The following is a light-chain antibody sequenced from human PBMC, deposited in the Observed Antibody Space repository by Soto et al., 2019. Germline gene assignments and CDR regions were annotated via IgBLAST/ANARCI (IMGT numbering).Light chain of an antibody. CDR2: EVN. CDR1: SSDVGGYNY. CDR3: TSHAGSNNYV. V-gene: IGLV2-14*01. J-gene: IGLJ1*01. Sequence: QSALTQPASVSGSPGQSITISCTGTSSDVGGYNYVSWYQQHPGKAPKLVIFEVNNRPSGVSNRFSGSKSGNTASLTVSGLQAEDEADYYCTSHAGSNNYVFGTGTKVTVL.